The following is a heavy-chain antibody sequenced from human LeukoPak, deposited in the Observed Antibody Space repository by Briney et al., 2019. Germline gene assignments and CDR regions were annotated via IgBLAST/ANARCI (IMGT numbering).Heavy chain of an antibody. J-gene: IGHJ4*02. CDR3: ASLIHDYDDTMRDY. D-gene: IGHD4-17*01. CDR1: GGTFSRYY. CDR2: INDSGGT. Sequence: SETLSLTCAVYGGTFSRYYWSWIRQPPGKGLEWIGEINDSGGTYYNPSLKSRVTISVDTSKNQFSLKLSSVTAADTAVYYCASLIHDYDDTMRDYWGQGTLVTV. V-gene: IGHV4-34*01.